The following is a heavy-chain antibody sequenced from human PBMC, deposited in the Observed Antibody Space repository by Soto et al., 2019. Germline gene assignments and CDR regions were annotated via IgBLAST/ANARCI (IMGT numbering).Heavy chain of an antibody. D-gene: IGHD4-17*01. J-gene: IGHJ4*02. CDR3: ATLYGDYVPY. Sequence: QLQLQESGPGLVKPSETLSLTCSVSGDSISSSSYYWGWIRQPPGKGLEGIGTINYSGSTYYNPSLRSQVTISEDTSKNHFSLKVSSVTAADTAVYYCATLYGDYVPYWGQGILVSVSS. CDR2: INYSGST. V-gene: IGHV4-39*01. CDR1: GDSISSSSYY.